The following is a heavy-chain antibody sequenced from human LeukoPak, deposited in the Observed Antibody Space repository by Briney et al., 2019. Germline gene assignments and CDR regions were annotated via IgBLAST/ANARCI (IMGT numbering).Heavy chain of an antibody. Sequence: PGGSLRLSCAASGFTFSSYEMNWVRQAPGKGLEWVSYISSSSSTIYYADSVKGRFTISRDNAKNSLYLQMNSLRAEDTAVYYCARVVPAGFWGQGTLVTVSS. J-gene: IGHJ4*02. CDR1: GFTFSSYE. CDR3: ARVVPAGF. V-gene: IGHV3-48*03. D-gene: IGHD2-2*01. CDR2: ISSSSSTI.